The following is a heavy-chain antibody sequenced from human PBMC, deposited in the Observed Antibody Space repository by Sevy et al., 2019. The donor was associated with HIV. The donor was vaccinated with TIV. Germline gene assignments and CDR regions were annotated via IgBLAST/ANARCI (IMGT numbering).Heavy chain of an antibody. V-gene: IGHV3-23*01. CDR1: GLTFSRYA. D-gene: IGHD3-22*01. Sequence: GGSLRLSCAASGLTFSRYAMNWVLQAPGKGLEWVSGISGSGGSGDKTNYADSVKGRFTISRDDSKNSLYLQLNSLRAEDTAIYYCARKYDSSGYFDYWGQGTLVTVSS. J-gene: IGHJ4*02. CDR3: ARKYDSSGYFDY. CDR2: ISGSGGSGDKT.